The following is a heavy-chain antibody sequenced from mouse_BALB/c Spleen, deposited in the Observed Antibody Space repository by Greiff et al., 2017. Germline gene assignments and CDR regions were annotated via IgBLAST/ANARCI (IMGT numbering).Heavy chain of an antibody. D-gene: IGHD1-1*01. CDR1: GFTFSSYW. V-gene: IGHV6-6*02. J-gene: IGHJ2*01. CDR2: IRLKSDNYAT. Sequence: EVQVEESGGGLVQPGGSMKLSCVASGFTFSSYWMSWVRQSPEKGLEWVAEIRLKSDNYATHYAESVKGKFTISRDDSKSRLYLQMNSLRAEDTGIYYSTRTTVVRYFDYWGQGTTLTVSS. CDR3: TRTTVVRYFDY.